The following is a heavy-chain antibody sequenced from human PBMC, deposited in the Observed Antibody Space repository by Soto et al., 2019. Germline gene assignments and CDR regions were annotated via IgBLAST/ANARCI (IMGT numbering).Heavy chain of an antibody. Sequence: SVKVSCKPSGFTFTRSAVQWVRQARGQRLGWIGWIVVGSVNTNYAQKFQERVTITRDMSTSKAYMEMSSLRSEDTAVYYWATDRMGGVDTIRLRYYYFGMDVWGQGPRVTVSS. D-gene: IGHD3-16*01. CDR2: IVVGSVNT. CDR1: GFTFTRSA. J-gene: IGHJ6*02. CDR3: ATDRMGGVDTIRLRYYYFGMDV. V-gene: IGHV1-58*01.